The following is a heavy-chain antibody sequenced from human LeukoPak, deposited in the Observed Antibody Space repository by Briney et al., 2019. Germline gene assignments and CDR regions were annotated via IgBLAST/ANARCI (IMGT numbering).Heavy chain of an antibody. CDR1: GDSISSYY. V-gene: IGHV4-4*07. CDR2: IYTSGGT. Sequence: SETLSLTCTVSGDSISSYYWSWIRQPAGKGLQWIGRIYTSGGTNYNPSLKSRVTISVDTSKNQFSLKLSSVTAADTAVYYCARVTDGYNYLLGVWDYFDYWGQGTLVTVSS. CDR3: ARVTDGYNYLLGVWDYFDY. D-gene: IGHD5-24*01. J-gene: IGHJ4*02.